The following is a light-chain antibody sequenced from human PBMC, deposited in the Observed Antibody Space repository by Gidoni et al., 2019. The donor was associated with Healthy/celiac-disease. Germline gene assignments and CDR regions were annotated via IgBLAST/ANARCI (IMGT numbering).Light chain of an antibody. CDR3: QQSYSTPRT. CDR1: QSISSY. Sequence: ASVGDRVTITCRASQSISSYLNWYQQKPGKAPKLLIYAASSLQSGVPSRFSGSGSGTDFTLTISSLQPEDFATYYCQQSYSTPRTFGGGTKVEIK. J-gene: IGKJ4*01. V-gene: IGKV1-39*01. CDR2: AAS.